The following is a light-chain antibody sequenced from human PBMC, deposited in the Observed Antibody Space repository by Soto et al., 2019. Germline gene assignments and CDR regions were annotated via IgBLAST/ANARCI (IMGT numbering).Light chain of an antibody. CDR3: CSYAGSVV. CDR1: SSYVGGYNY. V-gene: IGLV2-11*01. Sequence: QSALTQPRSVSGSPGQSVTISCTGTSSYVGGYNYVSWYQQHPGKAPKLMIYDVSKRPSGVPDRFSGSKSGNTASLTISGLQAEDEADYYCCSYAGSVVFGGGTQLTVL. J-gene: IGLJ2*01. CDR2: DVS.